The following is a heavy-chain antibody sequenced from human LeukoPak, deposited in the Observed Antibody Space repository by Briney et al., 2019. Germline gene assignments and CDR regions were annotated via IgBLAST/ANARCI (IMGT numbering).Heavy chain of an antibody. Sequence: SETLSLTCTVSGGSISSGSYYWSWIRQPAGKGLEWIGRIYTSGSTNYNPSLKSRVTISVETSKNQFSLKLSSVTAADTAVYYCARGVNWFDPWGQGTLVTVSS. V-gene: IGHV4-61*02. J-gene: IGHJ5*02. CDR1: GGSISSGSYY. CDR2: IYTSGST. D-gene: IGHD6-13*01. CDR3: ARGVNWFDP.